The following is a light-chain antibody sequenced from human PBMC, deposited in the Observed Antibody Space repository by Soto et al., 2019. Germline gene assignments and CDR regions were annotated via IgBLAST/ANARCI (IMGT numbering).Light chain of an antibody. CDR1: QSVSSNY. CDR2: DAS. J-gene: IGKJ1*01. Sequence: EIVLTQSPGTLSLSPGERATLSCGASQSVSSNYLAWYQQKPGQPPRVLIHDASSRATGIPDRFSGSGSGTAFTLTISRLEPEDFAVYYCQQYGSSPRTFGQGTKVEIK. V-gene: IGKV3-20*01. CDR3: QQYGSSPRT.